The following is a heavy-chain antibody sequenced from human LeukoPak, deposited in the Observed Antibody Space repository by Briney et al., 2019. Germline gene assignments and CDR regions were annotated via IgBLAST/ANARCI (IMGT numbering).Heavy chain of an antibody. Sequence: SETLSLTCTVSGGSLSSYYWNWIRKPPGKGLEWIGYIYYSGSTNYNPSHKSRVTISGDTTKSQFSLKLSSVTAGDTAVYYCARLGGYGYFDYWGQGSLVTVSS. CDR2: IYYSGST. CDR3: ARLGGYGYFDY. D-gene: IGHD5-12*01. J-gene: IGHJ4*02. V-gene: IGHV4-59*01. CDR1: GGSLSSYY.